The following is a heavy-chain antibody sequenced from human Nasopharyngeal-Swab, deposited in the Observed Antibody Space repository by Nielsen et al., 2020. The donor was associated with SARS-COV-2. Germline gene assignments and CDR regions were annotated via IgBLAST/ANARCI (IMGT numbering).Heavy chain of an antibody. V-gene: IGHV1-3*01. Sequence: WVRQAPGQRLEWMGWINAGNGNTKYSQKFQGRVTITRDTSASTAYMELSSLRSEDMAVYYCARDDLRAPYYYDSSGYRGNWFDPWGQGTLVTVSS. CDR3: ARDDLRAPYYYDSSGYRGNWFDP. CDR2: INAGNGNT. D-gene: IGHD3-22*01. J-gene: IGHJ5*02.